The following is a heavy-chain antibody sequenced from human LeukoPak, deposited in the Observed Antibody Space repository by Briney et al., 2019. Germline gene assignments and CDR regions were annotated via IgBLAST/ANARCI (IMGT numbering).Heavy chain of an antibody. CDR2: INHSGST. J-gene: IGHJ6*02. D-gene: IGHD5-12*01. CDR1: GGSFSGYY. V-gene: IGHV4-34*01. Sequence: SETLSLTCAVYGGSFSGYYWSWIRQPPGKGLEWIGEINHSGSTNYNPSLKSRVTISVDTSKNQFSLKLSSVTAADTAVYYCARTRGYSGYDPHYYYYYGMDVWGQGTTVTVSS. CDR3: ARTRGYSGYDPHYYYYYGMDV.